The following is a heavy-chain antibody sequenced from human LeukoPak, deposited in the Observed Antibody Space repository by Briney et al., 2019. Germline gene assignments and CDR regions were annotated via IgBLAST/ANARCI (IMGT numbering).Heavy chain of an antibody. CDR1: GGSISSYY. CDR2: IYYSGST. D-gene: IGHD6-13*01. V-gene: IGHV4-59*01. Sequence: SGTLSLTCTVSGGSISSYYWSWIRQPPGKGLEWIGYIYYSGSTNYNPSLKSRVTISVDTSKNQFSLKLSSVTAADTAVYYCARFGSSSWYRYFDLWGRGTLVTVSS. J-gene: IGHJ2*01. CDR3: ARFGSSSWYRYFDL.